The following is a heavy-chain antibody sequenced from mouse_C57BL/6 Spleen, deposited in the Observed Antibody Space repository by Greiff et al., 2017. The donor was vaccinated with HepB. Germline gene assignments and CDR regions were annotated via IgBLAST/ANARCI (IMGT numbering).Heavy chain of an antibody. CDR3: ATGGLPPWFAY. CDR2: IYPGDGDT. Sequence: QVQLQQSGPELVKPGASVKISCKASGYAFSSSWMNWVKQRPGKGLEWIGRIYPGDGDTNYNGKFKGKATLTADKSSSTAYMQLSSLTSEDSAVYFCATGGLPPWFAYWGQGTLVTVSA. V-gene: IGHV1-82*01. CDR1: GYAFSSSW. D-gene: IGHD2-4*01. J-gene: IGHJ3*01.